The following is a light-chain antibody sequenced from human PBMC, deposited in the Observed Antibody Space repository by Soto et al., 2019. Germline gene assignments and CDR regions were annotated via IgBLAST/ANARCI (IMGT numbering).Light chain of an antibody. Sequence: EIVMTQSPATLSVSPGERATLSCRASQSVSGNLAWYQQKPGQPPRLLIYGASSRATGIPDRFSGSGSGTDFTLTISRLEPEDFAVFYCQHYDSLPITFGQGTRLEIK. CDR2: GAS. CDR1: QSVSGN. V-gene: IGKV3-20*01. J-gene: IGKJ5*01. CDR3: QHYDSLPIT.